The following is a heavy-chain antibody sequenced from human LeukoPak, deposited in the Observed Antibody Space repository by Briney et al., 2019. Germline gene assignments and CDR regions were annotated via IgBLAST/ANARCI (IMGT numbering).Heavy chain of an antibody. D-gene: IGHD2-8*01. CDR3: AEMADGAFGV. CDR1: GDTFSGYY. CDR2: MNPESGGT. Sequence: GASVKVSCKASGDTFSGYYVHWVRQAPGQGLEWMGWMNPESGGTNYAQKFQGRVTMTREMSISTAYMELSRLRSDDTAVYYCAEMADGAFGVWGQGTMVTVSS. J-gene: IGHJ3*01. V-gene: IGHV1-2*02.